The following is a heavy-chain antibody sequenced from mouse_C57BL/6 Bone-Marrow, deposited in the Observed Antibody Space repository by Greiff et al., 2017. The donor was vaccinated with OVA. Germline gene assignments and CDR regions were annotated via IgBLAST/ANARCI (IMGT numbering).Heavy chain of an antibody. CDR1: GYTFPDYE. D-gene: IGHD2-2*01. Sequence: QVQLKESVAELVRPGASVTLSCKASGYTFPDYEMHWVKQTPVHGLEWIGAIDPETGGTAYNQKFKGKAILTADKSSSTAYMELRSLTSEDSAVYYCTRSYGYGFAYWGQGTLVTVSA. V-gene: IGHV1-15*01. J-gene: IGHJ3*01. CDR3: TRSYGYGFAY. CDR2: IDPETGGT.